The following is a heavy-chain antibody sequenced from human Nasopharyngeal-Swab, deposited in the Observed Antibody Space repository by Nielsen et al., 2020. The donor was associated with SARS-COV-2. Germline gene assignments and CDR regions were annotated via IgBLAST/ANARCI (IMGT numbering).Heavy chain of an antibody. CDR3: ARGKFNILTSAAAFDI. Sequence: WIRQPPGKGLEWIGSIYYSGSTNYNPSLKSRVTISVDTSKNQFSLKLSSVTAADTAVYYCARGKFNILTSAAAFDIWGQGTMVTVSS. V-gene: IGHV4-39*07. CDR2: IYYSGST. D-gene: IGHD3-9*01. J-gene: IGHJ3*02.